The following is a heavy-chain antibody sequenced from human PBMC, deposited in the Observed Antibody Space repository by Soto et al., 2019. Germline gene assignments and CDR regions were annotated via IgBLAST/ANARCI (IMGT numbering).Heavy chain of an antibody. CDR2: IYYSGST. Sequence: SETLSLNCTVSGSSISTYYWSWIRRPPGKGLEWIGYIYYSGSTSYNPSLKSRVTISVDTSKNQFSLKLRSVTAADTAVYYCASDRSSGWDQGYGMDVWGQGTTVTVSS. J-gene: IGHJ6*02. CDR3: ASDRSSGWDQGYGMDV. CDR1: GSSISTYY. V-gene: IGHV4-59*01. D-gene: IGHD6-19*01.